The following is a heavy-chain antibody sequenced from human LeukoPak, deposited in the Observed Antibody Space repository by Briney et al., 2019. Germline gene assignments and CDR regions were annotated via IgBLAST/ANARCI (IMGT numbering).Heavy chain of an antibody. J-gene: IGHJ5*02. V-gene: IGHV4-59*01. CDR1: GGSISGYY. CDR2: IYYSGTT. Sequence: SGTLSLTCTVSGGSISGYYWSWIRQPPGKGLEWIGYIYYSGTTNYYPSLRSRVTISVDTSKNQFSLRLSSVTATDTAVYYCARLHSSRAEEFDPWGQGTLVTVSS. CDR3: ARLHSSRAEEFDP.